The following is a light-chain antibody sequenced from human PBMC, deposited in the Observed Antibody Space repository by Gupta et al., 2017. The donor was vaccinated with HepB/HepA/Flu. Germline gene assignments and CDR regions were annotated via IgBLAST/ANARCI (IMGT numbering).Light chain of an antibody. V-gene: IGKV3-20*01. CDR1: QSVSSDY. J-gene: IGKJ4*01. CDR2: GAS. Sequence: EIVLTQSPGTLSLSPGERATLSCRASQSVSSDYLAWYQQKPGQTPRLLIYGASRRATGIPDRFSGSGSGTDFTLTISRREPEDFAVYYCQQYGSSPPLTFGGGTKVEI. CDR3: QQYGSSPPLT.